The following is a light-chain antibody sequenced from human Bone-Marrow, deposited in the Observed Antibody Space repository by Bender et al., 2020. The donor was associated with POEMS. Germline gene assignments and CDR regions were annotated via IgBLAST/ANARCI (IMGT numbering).Light chain of an antibody. CDR2: KDI. CDR3: QSSDIRGSSVM. V-gene: IGLV3-25*03. CDR1: VLAGQY. J-gene: IGLJ3*02. Sequence: YELTQSPSLSLSPGQKARITCSGDVLAGQYTYWHQQRSGQAPLLVISKDIERPSGISERFSGSSSGSTATLTISGVRPEDEADYYCQSSDIRGSSVMFGGGTRLTVL.